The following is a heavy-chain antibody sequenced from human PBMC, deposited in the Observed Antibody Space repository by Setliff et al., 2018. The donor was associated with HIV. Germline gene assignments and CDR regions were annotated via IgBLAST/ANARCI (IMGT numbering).Heavy chain of an antibody. Sequence: SETLSLTCAAYGGSVSGYYWSWTRQPPGKGLEWIGEIDHSGSTNYNPSLKSRVTISVDTSKNQFSLKLSSVTAADTAVYYCARDRSNWNYGKNYMDVWGKGTTVTVSS. CDR2: IDHSGST. CDR1: GGSVSGYY. D-gene: IGHD1-7*01. V-gene: IGHV4-34*01. J-gene: IGHJ6*03. CDR3: ARDRSNWNYGKNYMDV.